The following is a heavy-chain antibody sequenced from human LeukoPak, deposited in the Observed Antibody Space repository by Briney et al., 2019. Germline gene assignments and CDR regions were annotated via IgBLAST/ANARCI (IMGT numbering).Heavy chain of an antibody. J-gene: IGHJ4*02. CDR3: AKRSGYTTGWFFDF. Sequence: GGSLRLSCAASGFTFSSYWMSWVRQAPGKGLEWVSSISGSGDNTYYAESVKGRFTISRDNSKNTLFLQMNSLRAEDTAVFYCAKRSGYTTGWFFDFWGQGTLVTVSS. CDR1: GFTFSSYW. D-gene: IGHD6-19*01. CDR2: ISGSGDNT. V-gene: IGHV3-23*01.